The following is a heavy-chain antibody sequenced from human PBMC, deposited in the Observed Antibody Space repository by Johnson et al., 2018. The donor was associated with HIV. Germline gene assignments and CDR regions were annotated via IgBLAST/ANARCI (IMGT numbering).Heavy chain of an antibody. CDR3: ARDLAYNSRWTGAFDI. V-gene: IGHV3-30-3*01. CDR1: GFTFSSYA. Sequence: QVQLVESGGGLVEPGGSLRLSCAASGFTFSSYAMHWVRQAPGKGLEWVAVISYDGTKKYYADSVTGRFTISRDNSKNTLYLQMNSLRAEDTAVYYCARDLAYNSRWTGAFDIWGQGTMVTVSS. CDR2: ISYDGTKK. J-gene: IGHJ3*02. D-gene: IGHD6-13*01.